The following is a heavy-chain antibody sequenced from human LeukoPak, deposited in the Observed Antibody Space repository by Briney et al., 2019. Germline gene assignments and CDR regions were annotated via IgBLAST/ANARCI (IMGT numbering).Heavy chain of an antibody. CDR1: GFIFNNYA. CDR3: AKDNRRHYTSGPNPDSLH. Sequence: GGPLRLSCAGTGFIFNNYAMHWVRQPPGKGLEWVSGISWNSGSIDYADSVKGRFTISRDNAKNSLYLQMNSLRVEDTAFYYCAKDNRRHYTSGPNPDSLHWGQGALVTVSS. D-gene: IGHD6-19*01. V-gene: IGHV3-9*01. J-gene: IGHJ4*02. CDR2: ISWNSGSI.